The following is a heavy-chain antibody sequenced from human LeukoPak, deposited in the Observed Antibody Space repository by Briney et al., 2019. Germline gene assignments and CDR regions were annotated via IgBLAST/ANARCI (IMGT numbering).Heavy chain of an antibody. CDR3: ARNDYYYDSSGYFHGGAFDI. J-gene: IGHJ3*02. D-gene: IGHD3-22*01. CDR2: IYYSGST. V-gene: IGHV4-61*01. Sequence: SETLSLTCTVSGGSVSSGSYYWSWIRQPPGKGLEWIGYIYYSGSTNYNPSLKSRVTISVDTSKNQFSLKLSSVTAADTAVYYCARNDYYYDSSGYFHGGAFDIWGQGTMVTVSS. CDR1: GGSVSSGSYY.